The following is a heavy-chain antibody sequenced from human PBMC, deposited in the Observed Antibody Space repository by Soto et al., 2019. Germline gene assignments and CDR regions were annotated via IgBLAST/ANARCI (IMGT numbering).Heavy chain of an antibody. CDR1: GYTLTSYA. J-gene: IGHJ4*02. V-gene: IGHV1-18*01. Sequence: QVQLRQSGAEVKKPGASVKVACKASGYTLTSYAISWVRQAPGQGFECMGWINPYNGNTNYVQKFQGRVTMTTDTSTSTAYMELRSLRSDDTAVYYCARSGYIYGYDYWGQGTLVTVSS. CDR2: INPYNGNT. CDR3: ARSGYIYGYDY. D-gene: IGHD5-18*01.